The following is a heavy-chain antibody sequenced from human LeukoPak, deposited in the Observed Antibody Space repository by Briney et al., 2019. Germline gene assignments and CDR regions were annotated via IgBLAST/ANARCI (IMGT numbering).Heavy chain of an antibody. CDR3: AREGGDTLVFDY. D-gene: IGHD2-21*01. CDR1: EFTFSSYA. V-gene: IGHV3-30*01. J-gene: IGHJ4*02. Sequence: GRSLRLSCAASEFTFSSYAMHWVRQAPGKGLEWVAIISYDGRNKYFADSVKGRFAISRDNSKNTLYLQMNSLRAEDTAVYYCAREGGDTLVFDYWGQGTLVTVSS. CDR2: ISYDGRNK.